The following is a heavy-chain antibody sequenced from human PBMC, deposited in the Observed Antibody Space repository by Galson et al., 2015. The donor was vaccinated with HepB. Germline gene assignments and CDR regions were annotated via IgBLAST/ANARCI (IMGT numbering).Heavy chain of an antibody. J-gene: IGHJ6*02. Sequence: QSGAEVKKPGESLKISCKGSGYTIINYWIGWVRQMPGKGLEWMGIIYPGDSDTRNNPSFQGQVTITADKSITTAYLQWSSLKASDTAVYYCATVSYSSSWYYYGMDVWGRGTTVTVSS. CDR1: GYTIINYW. D-gene: IGHD6-13*01. CDR3: ATVSYSSSWYYYGMDV. V-gene: IGHV5-51*01. CDR2: IYPGDSDT.